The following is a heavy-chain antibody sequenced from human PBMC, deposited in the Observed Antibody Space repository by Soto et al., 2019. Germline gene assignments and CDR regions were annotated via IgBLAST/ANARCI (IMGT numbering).Heavy chain of an antibody. CDR1: GFTFSSNA. CDR2: ISYDGSNK. D-gene: IGHD4-17*01. Sequence: QVQLVESGGGVVQPGRSLRLSCAASGFTFSSNAMHWVRQALGKGLEWVAVISYDGSNKYYADSVKGRFTISRDNSKNTLYLQMNSLRAEDTAVYYCARDHDYGGRYYYYYYGMDVWGQGTTVTVSS. V-gene: IGHV3-30-3*01. CDR3: ARDHDYGGRYYYYYYGMDV. J-gene: IGHJ6*02.